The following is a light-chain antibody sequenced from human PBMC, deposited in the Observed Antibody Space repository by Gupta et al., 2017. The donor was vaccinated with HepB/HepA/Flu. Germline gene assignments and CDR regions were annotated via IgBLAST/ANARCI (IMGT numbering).Light chain of an antibody. J-gene: IGKJ1*01. CDR2: GAS. CDR3: QQKDSPIRT. CDR1: QNIGNF. Sequence: RQPPSSICAFVRERVTSACRARQNIGNFLDWYQQKPGKPPKLLIFGASKGESRVPSRFSGGGSGTKFTLTISSRQPEDFAIYYCQQKDSPIRTFGQGTKVDI. V-gene: IGKV1-39*01.